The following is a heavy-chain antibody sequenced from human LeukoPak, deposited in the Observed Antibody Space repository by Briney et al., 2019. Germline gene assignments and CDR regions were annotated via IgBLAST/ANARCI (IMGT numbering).Heavy chain of an antibody. Sequence: GSLRLSCAASGFTFSSYAMHWVRQAPGKGLEWVAVISYDGSNKYYADSVKGRFTISSDNSKNTLYLQMNSLRAEDTAVYYCARESLAAAGAIDYWGQGTLVTVSS. CDR1: GFTFSSYA. D-gene: IGHD6-13*01. V-gene: IGHV3-30-3*01. CDR3: ARESLAAAGAIDY. J-gene: IGHJ4*02. CDR2: ISYDGSNK.